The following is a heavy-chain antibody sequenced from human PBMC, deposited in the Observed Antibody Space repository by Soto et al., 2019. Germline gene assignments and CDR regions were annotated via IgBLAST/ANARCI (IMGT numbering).Heavy chain of an antibody. Sequence: LGESLKISCKGSGYSFTSYWIGWVRQMPGKGLEWMGIIYPGDSDTRYGPSFQGQVTISADKSISTAYLQWSSLKASDTAMYYCARNIAPLYCSGGSCYSGGVDVWDQGTTVTVSS. CDR3: ARNIAPLYCSGGSCYSGGVDV. V-gene: IGHV5-51*01. CDR1: GYSFTSYW. J-gene: IGHJ6*02. CDR2: IYPGDSDT. D-gene: IGHD2-15*01.